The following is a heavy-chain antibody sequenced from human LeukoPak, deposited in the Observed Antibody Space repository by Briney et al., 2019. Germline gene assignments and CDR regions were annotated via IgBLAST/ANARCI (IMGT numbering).Heavy chain of an antibody. Sequence: PSQTLSLTCTVSGSSISSGGYYWSWIRQHPGKGLEWIGYIYYSGSTYYNPSLKSRVTISVDTSKNQFSLKLSSVTAADTAVYYCARLRWLQPIDYWGQGTLVTVSS. CDR3: ARLRWLQPIDY. V-gene: IGHV4-31*03. CDR2: IYYSGST. CDR1: GSSISSGGYY. J-gene: IGHJ4*02. D-gene: IGHD5-24*01.